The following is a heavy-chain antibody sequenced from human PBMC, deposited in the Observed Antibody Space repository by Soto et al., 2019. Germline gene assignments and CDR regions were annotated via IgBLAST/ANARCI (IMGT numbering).Heavy chain of an antibody. CDR3: ARGGSDYEGSGSYQGHV. J-gene: IGHJ6*02. CDR1: GGTFSNYG. D-gene: IGHD3-22*01. V-gene: IGHV1-69*12. Sequence: QVQLVQSGAEVKKPGSSVKVSCKSSGGTFSNYGFSWVRQAPGQGLECMGVIVPIFGAEHPQKFQGRVTITADDSTNTVVMERGGLRSEDTAVYYCARGGSDYEGSGSYQGHVWGQGTTVTVSS. CDR2: IVPIFGA.